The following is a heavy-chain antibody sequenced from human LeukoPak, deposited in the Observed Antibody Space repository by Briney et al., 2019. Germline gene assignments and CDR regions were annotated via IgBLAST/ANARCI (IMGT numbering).Heavy chain of an antibody. D-gene: IGHD6-13*01. CDR2: IYTSGST. Sequence: PSETLSLTCTVSGGSISSYYWSWIRQPAGKGLEWIGRIYTSGSTNYNPSLKSRVTMSADTSKNQFSLKLSSVTAADTAVYYCARGRDSSSWRMRGYNWFDPWGQGTLVTVSS. CDR3: ARGRDSSSWRMRGYNWFDP. V-gene: IGHV4-4*07. J-gene: IGHJ5*02. CDR1: GGSISSYY.